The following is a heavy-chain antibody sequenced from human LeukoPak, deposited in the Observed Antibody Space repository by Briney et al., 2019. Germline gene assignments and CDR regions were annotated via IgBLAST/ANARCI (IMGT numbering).Heavy chain of an antibody. CDR3: ARHVWLQPFDY. Sequence: SETLSLTCSVSGGSMNSYYWSWIRQSPGKGLEWIGYIYYSGSTNCNPSLKSRVTISVDTSKNQFSLKLSSVTAADTAVYYCARHVWLQPFDYWGQGTLVTVSS. CDR1: GGSMNSYY. CDR2: IYYSGST. J-gene: IGHJ4*02. V-gene: IGHV4-59*08. D-gene: IGHD3-9*01.